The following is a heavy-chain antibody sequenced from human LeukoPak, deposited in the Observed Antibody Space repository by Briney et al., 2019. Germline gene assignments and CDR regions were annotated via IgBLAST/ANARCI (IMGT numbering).Heavy chain of an antibody. Sequence: PGGSLRLSCAASGFTFSDYYMSWIRQAPGKGLEWVSYISSSGSTIYYADSVKGRLTISRDNAKNSLYLQMNSLRAEDTAVYYCARDAEGILTGYYIVDYWGQGTLVTVSS. D-gene: IGHD3-9*01. J-gene: IGHJ4*02. CDR3: ARDAEGILTGYYIVDY. CDR1: GFTFSDYY. V-gene: IGHV3-11*01. CDR2: ISSSGSTI.